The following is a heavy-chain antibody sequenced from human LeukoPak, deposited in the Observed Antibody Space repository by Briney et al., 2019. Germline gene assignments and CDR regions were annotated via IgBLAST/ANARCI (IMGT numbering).Heavy chain of an antibody. CDR2: IYCSGSA. J-gene: IGHJ4*02. CDR1: GGSISSGNYY. CDR3: ARGLATAQGEAAMPL. V-gene: IGHV4-31*03. Sequence: SETLSLTCTVSGGSISSGNYYWTWIRQHPGKGLEWIGYIYCSGSAYYNPSLKSRVTMSVDTSKNQFSLKLSSVTAADTAVYYCARGLATAQGEAAMPLWGQGTLVTVSS. D-gene: IGHD2-2*01.